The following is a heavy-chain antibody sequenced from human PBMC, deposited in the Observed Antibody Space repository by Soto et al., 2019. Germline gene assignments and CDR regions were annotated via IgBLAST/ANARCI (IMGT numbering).Heavy chain of an antibody. CDR2: VSPDGSST. J-gene: IGHJ3*02. Sequence: PGGSLRLSCAASKFTFSNYWMHWVRQAPGKGLMWVSRVSPDGSSTTYADFVKGRFTISRDNVRNTLYLQMNSLRAEDTAVYFCARVSGPYDYIWGNYRYSRGRDAFDIWGQGTMVTVS. CDR3: ARVSGPYDYIWGNYRYSRGRDAFDI. V-gene: IGHV3-74*03. CDR1: KFTFSNYW. D-gene: IGHD3-16*02.